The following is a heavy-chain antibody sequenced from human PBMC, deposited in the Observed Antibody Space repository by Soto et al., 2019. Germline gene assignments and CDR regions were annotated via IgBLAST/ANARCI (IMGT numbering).Heavy chain of an antibody. CDR2: IYHSGST. CDR3: ARLELGTLSYYYYGMDV. J-gene: IGHJ6*02. V-gene: IGHV4-4*02. CDR1: GGSISSSNW. Sequence: QVQLQESGPGLVKPSGTLSLTCAVSGGSISSSNWWSWVRQPPGKGLEWIGEIYHSGSTNYNPSLKRRVTISVDKSKNQFSLKLSSVTAADTAVYYCARLELGTLSYYYYGMDVWGQGTTVTVSS. D-gene: IGHD7-27*01.